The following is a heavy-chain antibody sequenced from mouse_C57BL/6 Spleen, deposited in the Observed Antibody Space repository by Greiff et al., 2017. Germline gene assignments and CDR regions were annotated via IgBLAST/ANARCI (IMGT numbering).Heavy chain of an antibody. CDR2: ISSGGSYT. V-gene: IGHV5-6*01. CDR1: GFTFSSYG. D-gene: IGHD2-12*01. Sequence: EVQVVESGGDLVKPGGSLKLSCAASGFTFSSYGMSWVRQTPDKRLEWVATISSGGSYTYYPDSVKGRFTISRDNAKNTLYLQMSSLKSEDTAMYYCARRGYYKGYYAMDYWGQGTSVTVSS. CDR3: ARRGYYKGYYAMDY. J-gene: IGHJ4*01.